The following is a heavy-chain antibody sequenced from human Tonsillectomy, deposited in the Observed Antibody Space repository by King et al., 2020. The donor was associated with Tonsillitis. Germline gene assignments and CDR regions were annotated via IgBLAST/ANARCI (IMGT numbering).Heavy chain of an antibody. D-gene: IGHD1-26*01. CDR2: ILSFSGST. CDR1: GFDFRSYS. V-gene: IGHV3-48*01. CDR3: ARDQGGDTSY. J-gene: IGHJ4*02. Sequence: VQLVESGGGLGQPGGSLRLSWVVSGFDFRSYSMNWVRQAPGKGLEWVSYILSFSGSTHNADSVKGRFTISRDNAKNSLYLQRNSLRVEDTAVYYCARDQGGDTSYWGQGTLVIVSS.